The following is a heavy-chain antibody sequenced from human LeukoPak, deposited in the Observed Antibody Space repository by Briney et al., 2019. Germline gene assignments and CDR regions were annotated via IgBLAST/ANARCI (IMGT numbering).Heavy chain of an antibody. D-gene: IGHD3-10*01. CDR3: VRGGDAYASDWFDA. Sequence: GSLRLSCAASGFTFSNYQMSWVRQAPGKEPQWVAGIRGSSIAYADSVKGRFIISRDNAKSSLYLQLNSLRDEDMAVYYCVRGGDAYASDWFDAWGQGTLVTVSS. V-gene: IGHV3-48*03. CDR1: GFTFSNYQ. J-gene: IGHJ5*02. CDR2: IRGSSI.